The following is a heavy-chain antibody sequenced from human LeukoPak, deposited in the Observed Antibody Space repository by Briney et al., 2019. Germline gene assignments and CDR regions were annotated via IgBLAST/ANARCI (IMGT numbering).Heavy chain of an antibody. V-gene: IGHV3-30-3*01. CDR2: ISYDGSNK. J-gene: IGHJ4*02. CDR1: GFTFSSYA. Sequence: GGSLRLSCAASGFTFSSYAMHWVRQAPGKGLEWVAVISYDGSNKYYADSVKGRFTISRDNSKNTLYLQMNSLRAEDTAVYYCARSPSSPGTTSKRSYFDYWGQGTLVTVSS. CDR3: ARSPSSPGTTSKRSYFDY. D-gene: IGHD1-7*01.